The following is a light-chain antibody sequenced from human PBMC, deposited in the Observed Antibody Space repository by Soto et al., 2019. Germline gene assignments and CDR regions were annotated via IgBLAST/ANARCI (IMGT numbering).Light chain of an antibody. CDR1: QTISSW. CDR3: QQYNSYSPWM. V-gene: IGKV1-5*03. CDR2: KAS. J-gene: IGKJ1*01. Sequence: DIQMTQSPSTLSGSVGDRVTITCRASQTISSWLAWYQQKPGKAPKLLIYKASTLKSGVPSRFSGSGSETEFTLTISSLQPDDFATYYCQQYNSYSPWMFXQGTKVDIK.